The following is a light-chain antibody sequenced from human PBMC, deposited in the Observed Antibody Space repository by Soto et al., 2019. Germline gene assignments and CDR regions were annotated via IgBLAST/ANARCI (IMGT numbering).Light chain of an antibody. CDR1: QSISSNF. CDR3: QQYGGSPRT. Sequence: EIVLTQSPGTLSLSPGEGATLSCRASQSISSNFLAWYQQKRGQAPRLLIHGASNRATGIPDRFSGSGSGTDFTITITRLEPEDFAGYYCQQYGGSPRTFGQGTKVEVK. J-gene: IGKJ1*01. CDR2: GAS. V-gene: IGKV3-20*01.